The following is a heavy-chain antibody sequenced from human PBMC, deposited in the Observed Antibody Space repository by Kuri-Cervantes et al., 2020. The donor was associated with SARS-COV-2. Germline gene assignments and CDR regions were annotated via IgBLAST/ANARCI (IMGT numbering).Heavy chain of an antibody. CDR3: ARALVYYDSSGSITLFDY. D-gene: IGHD3-22*01. J-gene: IGHJ4*02. V-gene: IGHV4-4*07. Sequence: LSCTASEGTISSYYWSWIRQPAGKGLEWIGCIYASGSTNYNPALKSRVTMSVDTSKNQYSLKLSSVTAADTAVYYCARALVYYDSSGSITLFDYCGQGTVFTVSS. CDR1: EGTISSYY. CDR2: IYASGST.